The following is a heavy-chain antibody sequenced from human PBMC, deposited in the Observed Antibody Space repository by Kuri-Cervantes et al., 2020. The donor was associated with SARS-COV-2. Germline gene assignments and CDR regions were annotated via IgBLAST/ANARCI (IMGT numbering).Heavy chain of an antibody. J-gene: IGHJ3*02. CDR1: GFTFSSYS. D-gene: IGHD3-10*01. CDR3: ARDRPSNYYGSGSSLDAFDI. V-gene: IGHV3-21*01. CDR2: ISSSSSYI. Sequence: LSLTCAASGFTFSSYSMNWVRQAPGKGLEWVSSISSSSSYIYYADSVKGRFNISRDNAKNSLYLQMNSLSAEDTAVYYCARDRPSNYYGSGSSLDAFDIWGQGTMVTVSS.